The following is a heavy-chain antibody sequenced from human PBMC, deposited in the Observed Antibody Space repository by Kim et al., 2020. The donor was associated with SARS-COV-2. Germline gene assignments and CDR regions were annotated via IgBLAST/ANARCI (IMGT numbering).Heavy chain of an antibody. J-gene: IGHJ6*02. D-gene: IGHD5-18*01. V-gene: IGHV3-33*08. CDR3: ARDGGYSYGDSNYYYYGMDV. Sequence: GGSLRLSCAASGFTFSSYGMHWVRQAPGKGLEWVAVIWYDGSNKYYADSVKGRFTISRDNSKNTRYLQMNSLRAEDTAVYYCARDGGYSYGDSNYYYYGMDVWGQGTTVTASS. CDR1: GFTFSSYG. CDR2: IWYDGSNK.